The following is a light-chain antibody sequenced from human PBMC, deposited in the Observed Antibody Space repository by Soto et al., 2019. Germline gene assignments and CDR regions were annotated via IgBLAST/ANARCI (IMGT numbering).Light chain of an antibody. V-gene: IGKV1-6*01. CDR2: AAS. CDR1: HDIRSD. J-gene: IGKJ1*01. Sequence: ATQMTQSPSSLSASVGDRVTITCRASHDIRSDLAWYQKKSGKTPKLLIYAASILQSGVPSRFSGSGSGSDFTLTISSLQPEDFATYYCLQDYTYPRTFGQGTSAEI. CDR3: LQDYTYPRT.